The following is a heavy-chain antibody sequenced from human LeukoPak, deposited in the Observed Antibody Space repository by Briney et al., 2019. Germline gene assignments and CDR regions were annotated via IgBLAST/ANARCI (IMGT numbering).Heavy chain of an antibody. V-gene: IGHV4-59*08. CDR1: GGSIRSYY. J-gene: IGHJ4*02. D-gene: IGHD3-16*01. Sequence: PSETLSLTCTVSGGSIRSYYWGWIRQPPGKGLEWIGYIHNSVTNSKPSLKSRVTISVDTSKNQSSLKLSSVTAADTAVYYCARYGGYYFDYWGQGTLVTVSS. CDR3: ARYGGYYFDY. CDR2: IHNSVT.